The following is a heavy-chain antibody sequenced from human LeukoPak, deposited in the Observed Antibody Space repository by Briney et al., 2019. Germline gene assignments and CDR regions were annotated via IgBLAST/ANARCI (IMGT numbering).Heavy chain of an antibody. J-gene: IGHJ4*02. CDR1: GFPFSSYA. D-gene: IGHD3-10*01. Sequence: PGGSLRLSCAASGFPFSSYAMSWVRRAPGKGLEWGSTISGSGDNTYYADSVKGRFTISRDNSKNTLYLQMNSLRAEDTAVYHCAKDTYGSGTYGAFDYWGQGTLVTVSS. CDR3: AKDTYGSGTYGAFDY. V-gene: IGHV3-23*01. CDR2: ISGSGDNT.